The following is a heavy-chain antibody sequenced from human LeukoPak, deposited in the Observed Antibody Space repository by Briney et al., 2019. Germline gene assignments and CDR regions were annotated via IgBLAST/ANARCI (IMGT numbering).Heavy chain of an antibody. CDR3: AKDEATSGGGLAY. J-gene: IGHJ4*02. V-gene: IGHV3-53*01. Sequence: GGSLRLSCAVSGFTVSGTHMSWVRQAPGKGLEWVAAMYTGGTTYYADSVTGRFTISRDNSKNTLYLHMNSLRAEDTAVYYCAKDEATSGGGLAYWGQGTLVSVSS. CDR1: GFTVSGTH. CDR2: MYTGGTT. D-gene: IGHD3-16*01.